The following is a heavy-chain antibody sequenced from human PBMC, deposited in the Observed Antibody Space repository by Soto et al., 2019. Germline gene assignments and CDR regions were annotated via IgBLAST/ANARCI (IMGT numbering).Heavy chain of an antibody. D-gene: IGHD2-15*01. CDR1: GFTFSDHY. V-gene: IGHV3-72*01. Sequence: EVQLVDSGGGLVEPGGSLSLSCAASGFTFSDHYMDWVRQAPGKGLEWIGRVRNKANSYTTEYAASVRGRFTVSRDDSKNSLYLQMNSLKTEDTAMYYCVRNLASGGTYYFDYWGQGTLVTVSS. CDR3: VRNLASGGTYYFDY. J-gene: IGHJ4*02. CDR2: VRNKANSYTT.